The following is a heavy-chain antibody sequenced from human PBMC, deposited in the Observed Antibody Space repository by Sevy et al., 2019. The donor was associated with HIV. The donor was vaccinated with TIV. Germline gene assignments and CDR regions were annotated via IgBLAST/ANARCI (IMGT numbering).Heavy chain of an antibody. V-gene: IGHV3-74*01. Sequence: GESLKISCAASGFTFSSYWMHWVRQAPGKGLVWVSRINSDGSSTSYADSVKGRFTISRDNAKNTLYLQMNSLRAEDTAVYYCAREYYNWNENWFDPWGQGTLVTVSS. CDR2: INSDGSST. D-gene: IGHD1-1*01. CDR3: AREYYNWNENWFDP. CDR1: GFTFSSYW. J-gene: IGHJ5*02.